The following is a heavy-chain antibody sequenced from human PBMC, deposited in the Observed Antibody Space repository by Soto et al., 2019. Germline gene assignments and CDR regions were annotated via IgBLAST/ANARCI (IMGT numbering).Heavy chain of an antibody. V-gene: IGHV1-18*01. D-gene: IGHD6-19*01. CDR2: ISAYNGNT. J-gene: IGHJ4*02. CDR3: ARDYIHYSSAGRVLSY. CDR1: GYTFTSYG. Sequence: GASVKVSCKASGYTFTSYGISWVRQAPGQGLEWMGWISAYNGNTNYAQKLQGRVTMTTDTSTRTAYMELRSLRSDDTAVYYCARDYIHYSSAGRVLSYWGQGTLVTVYS.